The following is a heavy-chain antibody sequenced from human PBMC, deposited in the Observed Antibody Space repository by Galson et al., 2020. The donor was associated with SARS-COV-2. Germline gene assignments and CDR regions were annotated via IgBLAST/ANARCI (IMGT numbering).Heavy chain of an antibody. CDR3: AKAYIVVVVAAMSSPWFDP. D-gene: IGHD2-15*01. Sequence: LSLTCAASGFTFSSYGMHWVRQAPGKGLEWVAVISYDGSNKYYADSVKGRFTISRDNSKNTLYLQMNSLRAEDTAVYYCAKAYIVVVVAAMSSPWFDPWGQGTLVTVSS. CDR2: ISYDGSNK. J-gene: IGHJ5*02. V-gene: IGHV3-30*18. CDR1: GFTFSSYG.